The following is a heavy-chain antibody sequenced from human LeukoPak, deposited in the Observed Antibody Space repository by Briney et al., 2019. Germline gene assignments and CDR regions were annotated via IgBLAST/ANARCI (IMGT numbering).Heavy chain of an antibody. Sequence: GGSLRLSCAASGFTFSSYSMNWVRQAPGKGLEWVSSISSSSSCIYYADSVKGRFTISRDNAKNSLYLQMNSLRAEDTAVYYCASVSHVLDTHWGQGTLVTVS. D-gene: IGHD2-2*02. CDR3: ASVSHVLDTH. J-gene: IGHJ4*02. CDR1: GFTFSSYS. CDR2: ISSSSSCI. V-gene: IGHV3-21*01.